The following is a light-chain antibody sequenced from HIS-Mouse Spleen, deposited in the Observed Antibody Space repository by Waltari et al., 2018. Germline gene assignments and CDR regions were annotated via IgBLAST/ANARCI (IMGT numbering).Light chain of an antibody. CDR3: LLSYSGAQWV. V-gene: IGLV7-46*01. CDR2: DTS. CDR1: TGAVTSGHY. J-gene: IGLJ3*02. Sequence: QAVVTQEPSLTVSPGGTVTHTCGSSTGAVTSGHYPYWFQQKPGQAPRTLIYDTSNKHSWTPARFSGSLLGGKAALTLSGAQPEDEAEYYCLLSYSGAQWVFGGGTKLTVL.